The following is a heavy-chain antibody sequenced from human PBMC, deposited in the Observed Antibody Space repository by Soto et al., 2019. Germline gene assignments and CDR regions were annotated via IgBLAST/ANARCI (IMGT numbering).Heavy chain of an antibody. CDR2: IWYDGSNK. CDR3: ARDFPPLRGYSGYDSAMGAFDI. J-gene: IGHJ3*02. D-gene: IGHD5-12*01. Sequence: GGSLRLSCAASGFTFSSYGMHWVRQAPGKGLEWVAVIWYDGSNKYYADSVKGRFTISRDNSKNTLYLQMNSLRAEDTAVYYCARDFPPLRGYSGYDSAMGAFDIWGQGTMVTVSS. V-gene: IGHV3-33*01. CDR1: GFTFSSYG.